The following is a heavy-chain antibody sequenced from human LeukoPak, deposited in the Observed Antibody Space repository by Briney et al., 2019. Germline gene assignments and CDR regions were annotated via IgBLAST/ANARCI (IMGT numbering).Heavy chain of an antibody. CDR2: ISAYNGNT. V-gene: IGHV1-18*01. CDR1: GYTFTSYG. J-gene: IGHJ4*02. CDR3: ARGGSYYDSSGAHFDY. D-gene: IGHD3-22*01. Sequence: ASVKVSCKASGYTFTSYGISWVRQAPGQGLEWKGWISAYNGNTNYAQKLQGRVTMTTDTSTSTAYMELRSLRSDDTAVYYCARGGSYYDSSGAHFDYWGQGTLDTVSS.